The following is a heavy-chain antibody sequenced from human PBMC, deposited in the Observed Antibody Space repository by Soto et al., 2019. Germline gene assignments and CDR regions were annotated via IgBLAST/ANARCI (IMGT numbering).Heavy chain of an antibody. CDR1: GYSFTSYW. CDR2: IYPGDSDT. CDR3: ARQPGIAAAQDPYYYYYMDV. D-gene: IGHD6-13*01. V-gene: IGHV5-51*01. Sequence: GESLKISCKGSGYSFTSYWIGWVRQMPGKGLEWMGIIYPGDSDTRYSPSFQGQVTISADKSISTAYLQWSSLKASDTATYYCARQPGIAAAQDPYYYYYMDVWGKGTTVTSP. J-gene: IGHJ6*03.